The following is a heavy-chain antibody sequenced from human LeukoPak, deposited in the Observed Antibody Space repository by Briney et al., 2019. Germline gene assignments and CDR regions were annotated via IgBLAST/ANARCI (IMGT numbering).Heavy chain of an antibody. V-gene: IGHV3-23*01. CDR3: AGYGGSYPYYMDV. CDR1: GFTFSTYV. CDR2: ISGSGGST. Sequence: PGGSLRLSCAASGFTFSTYVMTWVRQAPGKGLEWVSAISGSGGSTYYADSVRGRFTISRDNSKNTLYLQMNSLRAEDTAVYYCAGYGGSYPYYMDVWGKGTTVTISS. D-gene: IGHD1-26*01. J-gene: IGHJ6*03.